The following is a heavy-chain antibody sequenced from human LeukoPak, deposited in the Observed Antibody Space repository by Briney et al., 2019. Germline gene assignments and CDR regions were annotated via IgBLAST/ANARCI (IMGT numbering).Heavy chain of an antibody. D-gene: IGHD1-1*01. Sequence: AGGSLRLSCAASGFTFSSSDMHWVRQPTGQGLEWVSTIGTASDTYYPGSVEGRFTLSRDNAKNSLYLQMNSLTAGDTAVYYCARGPPRGKYYYMDVWGKGTTVTVSS. CDR1: GFTFSSSD. V-gene: IGHV3-13*01. CDR2: IGTASDT. J-gene: IGHJ6*03. CDR3: ARGPPRGKYYYMDV.